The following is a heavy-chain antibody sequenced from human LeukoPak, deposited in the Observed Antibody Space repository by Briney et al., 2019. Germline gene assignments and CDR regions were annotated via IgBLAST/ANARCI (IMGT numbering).Heavy chain of an antibody. V-gene: IGHV1-2*06. CDR3: ARVGYCSGGSCYAEVGY. CDR1: GYTFTGYY. D-gene: IGHD2-15*01. Sequence: GASVKVSCKASGYTFTGYYIHWVRQAPGQGLEWMGRIYPNSGGTNYAQKFQGRVTMTRDTSISTAYMELSRLRSDDTAMYYCARVGYCSGGSCYAEVGYWGQGTRVTVSS. CDR2: IYPNSGGT. J-gene: IGHJ4*02.